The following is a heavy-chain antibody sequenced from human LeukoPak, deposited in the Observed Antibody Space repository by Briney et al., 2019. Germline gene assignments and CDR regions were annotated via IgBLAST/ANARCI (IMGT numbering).Heavy chain of an antibody. CDR2: ISAYNGNT. CDR3: ARDLRAELSHLSESDY. D-gene: IGHD2/OR15-2a*01. Sequence: SVKVCCKASGYTFTSYGISWVRQAPGQGLEWMGWISAYNGNTNYAQKLQGRVTMTTDTSTSTAYMELRSLRSDDTAVYYCARDLRAELSHLSESDYWGQGTLASVSS. CDR1: GYTFTSYG. V-gene: IGHV1-18*01. J-gene: IGHJ4*02.